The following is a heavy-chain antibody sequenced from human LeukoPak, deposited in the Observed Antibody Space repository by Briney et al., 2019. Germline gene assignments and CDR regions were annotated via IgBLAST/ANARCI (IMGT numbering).Heavy chain of an antibody. CDR3: ARIPSLIAYDY. J-gene: IGHJ4*02. CDR2: ISYDGSNK. V-gene: IGHV3-30*04. CDR1: GFTFSSYA. D-gene: IGHD2/OR15-2a*01. Sequence: GGSLRLSCAASGFTFSSYAMHWVRQAPGEGLEWVAVISYDGSNKYYADSVKGRFTISRDNAKNSLYLQMNSLRAEDTAVYYCARIPSLIAYDYWGQGTLVTVSS.